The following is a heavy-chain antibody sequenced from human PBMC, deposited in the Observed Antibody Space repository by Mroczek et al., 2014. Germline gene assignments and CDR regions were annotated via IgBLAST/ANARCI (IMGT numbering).Heavy chain of an antibody. V-gene: IGHV4-34*01. CDR1: GGSFSGYY. D-gene: IGHD5-12*01. CDR2: INHSGST. Sequence: QVQLQESGAGLLKPSETLSLTCAVYGGSFSGYYWSWIRQPPGKGLEWIGEINHSGSTNYNPSLKSRVTISVDTSKNQFSLKLSSVTAADTAVYYCARGVSRGYSGYHRGFDYWGQGTLVTVSS. J-gene: IGHJ4*02. CDR3: ARGVSRGYSGYHRGFDY.